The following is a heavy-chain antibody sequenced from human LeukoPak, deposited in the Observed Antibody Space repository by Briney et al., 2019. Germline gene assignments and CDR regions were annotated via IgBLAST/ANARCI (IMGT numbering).Heavy chain of an antibody. CDR3: ATDVDTAIEFDY. J-gene: IGHJ4*02. CDR2: INGDGSST. V-gene: IGHV3-74*01. D-gene: IGHD5-18*01. CDR1: RFTPFSYW. Sequence: GGSLRLSCAASRFTPFSYWMHTVRQALRKGLVWVSRINGDGSSTSYADSVKGRFTISRDNSKNTLYLQMNSLRAEDTAVYYCATDVDTAIEFDYWGQGTLVTVSS.